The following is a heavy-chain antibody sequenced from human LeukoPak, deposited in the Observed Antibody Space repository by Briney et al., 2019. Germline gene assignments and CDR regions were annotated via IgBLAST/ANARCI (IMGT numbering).Heavy chain of an antibody. V-gene: IGHV1-69*01. CDR1: GGTFSSYA. Sequence: AASVKVSCKASGGTFSSYAISWVRQAPGQGLEWMGGIIPISGTANYAQKFQGRVTITADESTSTAYMELSSLRSEDTAVYYCARGYSSSWPLDYWGQGTLVTVSS. CDR3: ARGYSSSWPLDY. D-gene: IGHD6-13*01. J-gene: IGHJ4*02. CDR2: IIPISGTA.